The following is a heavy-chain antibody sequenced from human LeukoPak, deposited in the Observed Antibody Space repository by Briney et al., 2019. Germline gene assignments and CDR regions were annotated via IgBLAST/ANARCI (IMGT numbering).Heavy chain of an antibody. D-gene: IGHD6-13*01. CDR1: GFTFSSYG. Sequence: PGGSLRLSCAASGFTFSSYGMHWVRQAPGKGLEWVAFIRYDGSNKYYADSVKGRFTISRDNSKNTLYLQMNSLRAEDTAVYYCAINTYSSLLTQYFQHWGQGTLVTVSS. CDR2: IRYDGSNK. V-gene: IGHV3-30*02. J-gene: IGHJ1*01. CDR3: AINTYSSLLTQYFQH.